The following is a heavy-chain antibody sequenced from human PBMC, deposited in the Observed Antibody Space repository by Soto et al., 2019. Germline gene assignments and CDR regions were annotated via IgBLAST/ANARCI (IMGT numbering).Heavy chain of an antibody. Sequence: ASVKVSCKVSGYTLTELSMHWVRQAPGKGLEWMGGFDPEDGETIYAQKFQGRVTMTEDTSTDTAYMELSSLRSEDTAVYYCATDLGKYCTNGVCGGGYWGQGTLVTV. CDR3: ATDLGKYCTNGVCGGGY. D-gene: IGHD2-8*01. CDR2: FDPEDGET. J-gene: IGHJ4*02. CDR1: GYTLTELS. V-gene: IGHV1-24*01.